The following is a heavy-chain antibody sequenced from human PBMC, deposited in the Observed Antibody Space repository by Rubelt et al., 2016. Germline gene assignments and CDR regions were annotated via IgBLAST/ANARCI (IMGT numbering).Heavy chain of an antibody. CDR1: GFSLSTSGVG. Sequence: QITLKESGPTLVKPTQTLTLTCTFSGFSLSTSGVGVGWIRQPPGKALEWLALIYWDDDKRYSPSLKSRLTITKDTSKNQVVLTMTNMDPVDTATYYCARDGESNDAFDIWGQGTMVTVSS. CDR2: IYWDDDK. V-gene: IGHV2-5*02. CDR3: ARDGESNDAFDI. D-gene: IGHD3-10*01. J-gene: IGHJ3*02.